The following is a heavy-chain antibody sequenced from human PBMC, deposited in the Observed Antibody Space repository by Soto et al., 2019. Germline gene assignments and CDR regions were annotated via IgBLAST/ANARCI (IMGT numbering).Heavy chain of an antibody. J-gene: IGHJ6*03. V-gene: IGHV6-1*01. Sequence: SQTLSLTCAISGDSVSSNSVAWNWIRQSPSRGLGWLGRTYYRTRWYYDYAVSVRSRITVNPDTSKNQFSLQLTSVTPEDTAVYYCAGTTSHYWYYMDVWGKGTTVTVSS. CDR2: TYYRTRWYY. D-gene: IGHD1-7*01. CDR1: GDSVSSNSVA. CDR3: AGTTSHYWYYMDV.